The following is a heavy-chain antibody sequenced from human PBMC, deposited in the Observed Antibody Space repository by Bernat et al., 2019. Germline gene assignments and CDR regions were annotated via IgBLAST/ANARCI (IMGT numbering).Heavy chain of an antibody. Sequence: EVQLVESGGGLVQPGRSLRLSCTASGFTFSSYSMNWVRHAPGKGLEWVSSISSSSSYIYYADSVKGRFTISRDNAKNSLYLQMNSLRAEDTAVYYCARDLRMVRGGENWFDPWGQGTLVTVSS. CDR2: ISSSSSYI. CDR1: GFTFSSYS. D-gene: IGHD3-10*01. CDR3: ARDLRMVRGGENWFDP. V-gene: IGHV3-21*01. J-gene: IGHJ5*02.